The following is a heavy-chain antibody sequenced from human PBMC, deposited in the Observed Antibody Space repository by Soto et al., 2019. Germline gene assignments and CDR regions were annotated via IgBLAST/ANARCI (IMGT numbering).Heavy chain of an antibody. CDR2: INHSGST. J-gene: IGHJ6*03. CDR1: GGSFSGYY. D-gene: IGHD2-2*01. V-gene: IGHV4-34*01. Sequence: SETLSLTCAVYGGSFSGYYWSWIRQPPGKGLEWIGEINHSGSTNYNPSLKSRVTISVDTSKNQFSLKLSSVTAADTAVYYCARGVDIVVVPAAIGVGSSNYYMDVWGKGTTVTVSS. CDR3: ARGVDIVVVPAAIGVGSSNYYMDV.